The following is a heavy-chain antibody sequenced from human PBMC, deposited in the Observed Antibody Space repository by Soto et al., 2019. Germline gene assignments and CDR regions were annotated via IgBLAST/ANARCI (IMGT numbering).Heavy chain of an antibody. Sequence: GGSLRLSCAASGLIFSSYTMHWVRQAPGKGLEWVGVITYDGSNQYYADSVKGRFTISRDNSRNMLFLQMNSLRPDDTAVYYCARAPSGSYPEFDYWGQGTLVTVSS. CDR1: GLIFSSYT. V-gene: IGHV3-30-3*01. J-gene: IGHJ4*02. CDR3: ARAPSGSYPEFDY. CDR2: ITYDGSNQ. D-gene: IGHD1-26*01.